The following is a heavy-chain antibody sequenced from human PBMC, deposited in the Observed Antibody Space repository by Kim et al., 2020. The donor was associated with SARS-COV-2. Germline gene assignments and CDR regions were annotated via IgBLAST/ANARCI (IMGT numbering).Heavy chain of an antibody. D-gene: IGHD3-10*01. CDR2: VSYSGRP. CDR3: ARLYPFTGSYTPSYFD. J-gene: IGHJ4*01. V-gene: IGHV4-39*01. CDR1: GASISSNGYF. Sequence: SETLSLTCTVSGASISSNGYFWAWVRQPPGKGLEWIGSVSYSGRPYYNPSLERRVTTSLDTSKTQFSLQLTPVTAADPAVYHGARLYPFTGSYTPSYFD.